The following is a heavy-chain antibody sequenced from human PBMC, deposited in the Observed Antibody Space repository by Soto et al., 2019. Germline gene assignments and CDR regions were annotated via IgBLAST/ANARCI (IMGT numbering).Heavy chain of an antibody. V-gene: IGHV1-2*04. CDR2: INPNSGGT. J-gene: IGHJ3*02. CDR3: ARGGELEPSPDAFDI. Sequence: ASVKVSCKASGYTFTGYYMHWVRQAPGQGLEWMGWINPNSGGTNYAQKFQGWVTMTRDTSISTAYMELSRLRSDDTAVYYCARGGELEPSPDAFDIWGQGTMVTVSS. D-gene: IGHD1-1*01. CDR1: GYTFTGYY.